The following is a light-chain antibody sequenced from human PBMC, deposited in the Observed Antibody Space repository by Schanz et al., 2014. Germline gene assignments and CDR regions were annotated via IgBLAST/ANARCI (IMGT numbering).Light chain of an antibody. J-gene: IGKJ3*01. V-gene: IGKV1-39*01. CDR1: HSITTY. CDR2: AAS. CDR3: QQLNSNSAT. Sequence: DIQVTQSPSSLSASVGARVTITCRTSHSITTYLNWYQHKPGKAPKLLIYAASSLQSGVPSRFSGSGSGTDFTLTISSLHPEDFATYFCQQLNSNSATFGPGTKVDIK.